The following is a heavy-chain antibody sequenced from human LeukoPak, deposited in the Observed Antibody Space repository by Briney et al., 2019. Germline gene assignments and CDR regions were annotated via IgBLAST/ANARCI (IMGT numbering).Heavy chain of an antibody. Sequence: GGSLRLSCAASGFTFSSYSMNWVRQAPGKGLGWVSSISSSSTYIYYADSVKGRFTISRDNANNSRDLQMNSLRAEDTAVYYCATEIRWYFDWLVRRGNGAFDIWGQGTMVTVSS. CDR3: ATEIRWYFDWLVRRGNGAFDI. D-gene: IGHD3-9*01. J-gene: IGHJ3*02. V-gene: IGHV3-21*04. CDR2: ISSSSTYI. CDR1: GFTFSSYS.